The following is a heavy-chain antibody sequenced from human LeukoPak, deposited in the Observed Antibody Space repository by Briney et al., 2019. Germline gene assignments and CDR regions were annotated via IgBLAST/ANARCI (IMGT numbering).Heavy chain of an antibody. V-gene: IGHV1-46*01. J-gene: IGHJ6*02. CDR3: ARDRLQLWFRSYYGMDV. D-gene: IGHD5-18*01. CDR1: GYTFTSYY. CDR2: INPSGGST. Sequence: ASVKVSCKASGYTFTSYYMHWVRQAPGQGLEWMGIINPSGGSTSYAQKFQGRVTMTRDTSTSTVYMELSSPRSEDTAVYYCARDRLQLWFRSYYGMDVWGQGTTVTVSS.